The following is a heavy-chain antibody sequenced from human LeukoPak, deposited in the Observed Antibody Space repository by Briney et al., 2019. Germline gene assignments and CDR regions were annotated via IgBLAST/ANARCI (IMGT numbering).Heavy chain of an antibody. CDR2: ISSSSDYI. CDR3: ARNIAVAGRGDYMDV. V-gene: IGHV3-21*01. CDR1: GFTFSFYS. Sequence: GGSLRLSCAASGFTFSFYSMNWVRQAPGKGLQWVSSISSSSDYIYYADSVKGRFTISRDNAKNSLYLQMNSLRAEDTAVYYCARNIAVAGRGDYMDVWGKGTTVTISS. J-gene: IGHJ6*03. D-gene: IGHD6-19*01.